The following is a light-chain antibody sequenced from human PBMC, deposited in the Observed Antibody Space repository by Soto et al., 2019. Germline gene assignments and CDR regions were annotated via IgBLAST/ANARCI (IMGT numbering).Light chain of an antibody. Sequence: EIVLTQSPATLSLSPGLRATLSCRASQSVSSYLAWYKQKPGQAPRLLIYDSSNRAPGIPARFSGSGYGTDFTLTISSLEPEDFAVYYCQQRSNWPPAFGQGTKLEIK. CDR1: QSVSSY. V-gene: IGKV3-11*01. J-gene: IGKJ2*01. CDR2: DSS. CDR3: QQRSNWPPA.